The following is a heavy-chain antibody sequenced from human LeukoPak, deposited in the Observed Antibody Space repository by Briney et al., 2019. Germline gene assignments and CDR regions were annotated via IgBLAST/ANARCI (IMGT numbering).Heavy chain of an antibody. V-gene: IGHV3-21*01. Sequence: PGGSLRLSCAASGFTFSSYTMNWVRQAPGKGLEWVSSISSSSGYIYYADSLKGRFTISRDNAKNSLYLQMNSLRAEDTAVYYCARYDGYNYVFDYWGQGTLVTVSS. CDR1: GFTFSSYT. J-gene: IGHJ4*02. CDR3: ARYDGYNYVFDY. D-gene: IGHD5-18*01. CDR2: ISSSSGYI.